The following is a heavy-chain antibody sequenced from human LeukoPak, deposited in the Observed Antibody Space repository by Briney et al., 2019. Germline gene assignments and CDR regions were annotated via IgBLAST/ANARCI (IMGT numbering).Heavy chain of an antibody. D-gene: IGHD2-15*01. V-gene: IGHV3-7*01. J-gene: IGHJ4*02. Sequence: GGSLRLSRAASGFTFSSYWMSWVRQAPGKGLEWVANIKQDGSEKYYVDSVKGRFTISRDNAKNSLYLQMNSLRAEDTAVYYCARDGGDCSGGSCYYFDYWGQGALVTVSS. CDR2: IKQDGSEK. CDR1: GFTFSSYW. CDR3: ARDGGDCSGGSCYYFDY.